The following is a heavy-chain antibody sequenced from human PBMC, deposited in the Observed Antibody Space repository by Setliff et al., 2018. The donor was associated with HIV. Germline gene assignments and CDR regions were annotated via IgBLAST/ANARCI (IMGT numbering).Heavy chain of an antibody. CDR1: GPPLPVAGVG. Sequence: GSGPTLVNPTQSLTLTCTFSGPPLPVAGVGVGWIRQPPGKALEWLALFYADDEKYYSPSLKRRLTVTADTSRTQFVLTMSDMDPVDTATYYCAYSGRQLRGPYFDFWGQGTPVTVSS. D-gene: IGHD1-1*01. CDR3: AYSGRQLRGPYFDF. CDR2: FYADDEK. J-gene: IGHJ4*02. V-gene: IGHV2-5*02.